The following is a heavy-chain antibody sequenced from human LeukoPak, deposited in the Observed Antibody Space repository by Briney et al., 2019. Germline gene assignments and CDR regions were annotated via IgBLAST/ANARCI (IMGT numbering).Heavy chain of an antibody. CDR2: IKPDGGEK. V-gene: IGHV3-7*03. D-gene: IGHD3-3*01. CDR1: GFTFSTYW. J-gene: IGHJ5*01. CDR3: ARAPLGMGFDS. Sequence: GGSLRLSCAASGFTFSTYWMTWVRQAPGKRPEWVANIKPDGGEKSYVDSVKGRFTISRDNAKNSLYLQMSSLRVEDTAIYYCARAPLGMGFDSWGQGTLVTVSS.